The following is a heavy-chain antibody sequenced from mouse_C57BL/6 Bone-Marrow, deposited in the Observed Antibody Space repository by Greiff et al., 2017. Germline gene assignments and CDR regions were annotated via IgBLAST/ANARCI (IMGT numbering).Heavy chain of an antibody. Sequence: VQLQQSGAELARPGASVKLSCKASGYTFTSYGISWVKQRTGQGLEWIGEIYPRSGNTYYNEKFKGKAPLTADKSSSTAYMVLRSLTSEDSAVEDCARSTTVVARAMDYWGQGTSVTVSS. J-gene: IGHJ4*01. V-gene: IGHV1-81*01. CDR1: GYTFTSYG. CDR2: IYPRSGNT. CDR3: ARSTTVVARAMDY. D-gene: IGHD1-1*01.